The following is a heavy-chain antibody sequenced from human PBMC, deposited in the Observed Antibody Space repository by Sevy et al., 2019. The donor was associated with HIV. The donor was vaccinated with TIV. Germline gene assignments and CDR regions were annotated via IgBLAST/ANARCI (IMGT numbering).Heavy chain of an antibody. CDR2: FDPEDDET. D-gene: IGHD3-22*01. V-gene: IGHV1-24*01. J-gene: IGHJ4*02. CDR3: ATAKDYYENSGDPFDY. Sequence: ASVKVSCKVSGYTLSRLSMHWVRQGPGKGLEWMGRFDPEDDETIYAQKFQGRVTMTEDTSTDTPYMELSSLRFEDTAVYYCATAKDYYENSGDPFDYWGQGTLVTVSS. CDR1: GYTLSRLS.